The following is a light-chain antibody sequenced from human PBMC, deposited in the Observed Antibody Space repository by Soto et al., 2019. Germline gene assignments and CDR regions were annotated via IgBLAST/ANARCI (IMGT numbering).Light chain of an antibody. V-gene: IGLV1-40*01. CDR2: GNT. Sequence: SVGTQPPSVSGATGQRVAISCTGSSSNIGAGYPVHWYQQLPGTAPKLLIFGNTIRPSGVPDRFSGSRSGLAITGLQAEDEADYFCQSYDSSLSGYVFGTGTKVTVL. CDR3: QSYDSSLSGYV. CDR1: SSNIGAGYP. J-gene: IGLJ1*01.